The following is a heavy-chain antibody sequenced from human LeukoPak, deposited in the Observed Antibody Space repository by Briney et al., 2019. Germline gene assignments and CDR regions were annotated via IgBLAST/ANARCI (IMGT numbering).Heavy chain of an antibody. CDR3: AKQLDSGNYYPTGDDY. CDR2: ISGSGDDT. D-gene: IGHD3-10*01. Sequence: TGGSLRLSCAASGFTLSSYATSWVRQAPGKGLEWVSAISGSGDDTYYADSVKGRFTISRDASKNTLYLQMNSLRDEDTAVYSWAKQLDSGNYYPTGDDYWGQGALVTVSS. J-gene: IGHJ4*02. CDR1: GFTLSSYA. V-gene: IGHV3-23*01.